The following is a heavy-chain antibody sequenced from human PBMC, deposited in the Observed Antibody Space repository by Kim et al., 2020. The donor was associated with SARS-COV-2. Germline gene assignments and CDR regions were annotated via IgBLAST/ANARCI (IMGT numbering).Heavy chain of an antibody. CDR3: AKTRGGGDWTHFDY. Sequence: GGSLRLSCAASGFTFSSYAMTWVRQAPGKGLEWVSAISGSTINTQYADSVKGRFTISRDNSKNTLYLQMNSLRAEDTAVFYCAKTRGGGDWTHFDYWGQG. CDR1: GFTFSSYA. D-gene: IGHD2-21*02. J-gene: IGHJ4*02. CDR2: ISGSTINT. V-gene: IGHV3-23*01.